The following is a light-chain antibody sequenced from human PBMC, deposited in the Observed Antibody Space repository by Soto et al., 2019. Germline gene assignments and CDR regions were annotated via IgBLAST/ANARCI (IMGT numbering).Light chain of an antibody. CDR2: GAS. Sequence: EIVLTQSPGTLSLSPGEGATLSCKASESVISDYLAWYQRKPGQAPRLLIYGASNRPTGISDRVSGSGSGTDFTLTITRLEPEDFAVYYCQQYVTPPFTFGQGTKLEIK. V-gene: IGKV3-20*01. CDR3: QQYVTPPFT. J-gene: IGKJ2*01. CDR1: ESVISDY.